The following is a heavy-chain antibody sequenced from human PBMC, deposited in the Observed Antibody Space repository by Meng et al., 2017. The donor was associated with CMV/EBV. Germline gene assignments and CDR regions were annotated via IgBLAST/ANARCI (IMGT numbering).Heavy chain of an antibody. CDR1: VGSTSSGDYY. V-gene: IGHV4-30-4*08. CDR3: ASSGAREDDY. CDR2: IYYSAST. D-gene: IGHD5-12*01. Sequence: QVQRQGPGPGLVKPSQTLSLTCTVSVGSTSSGDYYWSWIRQPPGKGLEWIGYIYYSASTYSNPSLKSRVTISVDTSKNQFSLKLSSVTAADTAVYYCASSGAREDDYWGQGTLVTVSS. J-gene: IGHJ4*02.